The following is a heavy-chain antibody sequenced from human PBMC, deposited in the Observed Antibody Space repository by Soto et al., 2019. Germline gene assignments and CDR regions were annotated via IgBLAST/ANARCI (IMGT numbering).Heavy chain of an antibody. CDR3: ARDGGYGDYGGGYYFDY. J-gene: IGHJ4*02. D-gene: IGHD4-17*01. CDR2: IWYDGSNK. V-gene: IGHV3-33*01. CDR1: GFTFSSYG. Sequence: QVQLVESGGGVVQPGRPLRLSCAASGFTFSSYGMHWVRQAPGKGLEWVAVIWYDGSNKYYADSVKGRFTISRDNSKNTLYLQMNSLRAEDTAVYYCARDGGYGDYGGGYYFDYWGQGTLVTVSS.